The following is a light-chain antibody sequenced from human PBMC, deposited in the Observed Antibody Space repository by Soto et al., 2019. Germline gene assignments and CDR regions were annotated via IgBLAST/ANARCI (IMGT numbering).Light chain of an antibody. V-gene: IGKV3-20*01. CDR2: GAS. Sequence: EIVLTQSPGTLSLSPGESATRSCRASQRVASSHIAWNLHQPGHTPWLLIYGASNRATSILDRFSGSGSGTDFTLTISRLEAEDSGVYYCHHYRSSPPYTFGHGTKLTIK. CDR1: QRVASSH. J-gene: IGKJ2*01. CDR3: HHYRSSPPYT.